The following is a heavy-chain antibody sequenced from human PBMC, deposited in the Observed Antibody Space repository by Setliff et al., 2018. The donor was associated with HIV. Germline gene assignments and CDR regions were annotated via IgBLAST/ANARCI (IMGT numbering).Heavy chain of an antibody. CDR2: VNHRGTT. D-gene: IGHD3-22*01. V-gene: IGHV4-34*01. CDR1: GGSFSNYY. CDR3: ARVLPYDSTGFLLYYFDN. Sequence: SETLSLTCAVYGGSFSNYYWTWIRQSPGRGLEWIGEVNHRGTTNYSPSLKSRASRSADTSKNQFSLRLTSVTAADTAVYFCARVLPYDSTGFLLYYFDNWGQGTLVTVSS. J-gene: IGHJ4*02.